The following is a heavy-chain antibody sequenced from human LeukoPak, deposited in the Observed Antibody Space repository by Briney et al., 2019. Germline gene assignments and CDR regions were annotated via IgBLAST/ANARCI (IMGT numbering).Heavy chain of an antibody. CDR1: VYSLTSYW. CDR3: ARHPHRITMVRGVISPALVDY. J-gene: IGHJ4*02. Sequence: GESLKIACKGSVYSLTSYWISWLRQIHGKDLEWMGRIDPSDSYTNYIPSFHGHVTISADKSISTAYLQWSSLKASDTAMYYCARHPHRITMVRGVISPALVDYWGQGTLVTVSS. CDR2: IDPSDSYT. V-gene: IGHV5-10-1*01. D-gene: IGHD3-10*01.